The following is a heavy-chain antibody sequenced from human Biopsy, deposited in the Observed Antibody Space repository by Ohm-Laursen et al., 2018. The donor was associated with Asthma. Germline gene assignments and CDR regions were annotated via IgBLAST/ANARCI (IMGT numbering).Heavy chain of an antibody. J-gene: IGHJ4*02. Sequence: SETLSLTCTVSPGSISDYYWNWIRQFPGKGLEWIGYVYSTGSTRYNPSLKSRVTISVDTSINQVSLRLSSVTAAGTAMYYCARATSTWSQSGPHYFDHWGQGALVTVSS. V-gene: IGHV4-59*01. CDR2: VYSTGST. CDR1: PGSISDYY. CDR3: ARATSTWSQSGPHYFDH. D-gene: IGHD6-13*01.